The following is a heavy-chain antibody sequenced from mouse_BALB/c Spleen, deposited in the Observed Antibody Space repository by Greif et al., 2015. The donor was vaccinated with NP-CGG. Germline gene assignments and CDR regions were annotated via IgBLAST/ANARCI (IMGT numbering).Heavy chain of an antibody. V-gene: IGHV14-3*02. CDR2: IDPANGNT. CDR3: ASLYGSSRDY. D-gene: IGHD1-1*01. J-gene: IGHJ2*01. CDR1: GFNIKDTY. Sequence: VQLQQSGAELVKPGASVKLSCTASGFNIKDTYMHWVKQRPEQGLEWIGRIDPANGNTKYDPKFQGKATITADTSSNTAYLQLSSLTSEDTAVYYCASLYGSSRDYWGQGTTLTVSS.